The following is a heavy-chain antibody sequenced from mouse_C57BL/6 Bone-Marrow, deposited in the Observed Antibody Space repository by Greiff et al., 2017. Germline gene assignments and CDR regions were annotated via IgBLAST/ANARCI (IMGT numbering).Heavy chain of an antibody. J-gene: IGHJ2*01. CDR1: GFTFSSYG. V-gene: IGHV5-6*02. CDR2: ISSGGSYT. CDR3: ASYGNYDY. D-gene: IGHD2-1*01. Sequence: EVKFEESGGDLVKPGGSLKLSCAASGFTFSSYGMSWVRQTPDKSLEWVETISSGGSYTYYPDSVKGRFTISRDNDNNTLCLQMSSLKSEDTAMCYCASYGNYDYWGQGTTLTVSS.